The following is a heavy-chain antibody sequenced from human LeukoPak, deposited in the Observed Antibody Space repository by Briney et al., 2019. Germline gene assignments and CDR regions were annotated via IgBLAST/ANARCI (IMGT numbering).Heavy chain of an antibody. D-gene: IGHD3-22*01. J-gene: IGHJ4*02. CDR1: GGSISSGDYY. Sequence: SETLSLTCTVSGGSISSGDYYWSWIRQPPGKGLEWIGYIYYSGSTYYNPSLKSRVTISVDTSKNHFSLKLSSVTAADTAVYYCARSKNYYDSSGYYQTHYFDYWGQGTLVTVSS. CDR3: ARSKNYYDSSGYYQTHYFDY. V-gene: IGHV4-30-4*01. CDR2: IYYSGST.